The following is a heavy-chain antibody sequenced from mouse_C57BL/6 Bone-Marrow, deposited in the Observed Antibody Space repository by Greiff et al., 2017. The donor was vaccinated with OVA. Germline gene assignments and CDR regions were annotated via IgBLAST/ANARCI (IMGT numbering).Heavy chain of an antibody. J-gene: IGHJ4*01. D-gene: IGHD1-1*01. CDR1: GFSLSTSGMG. Sequence: QVTLKVSGPGILQPSQTLSLTCSFSGFSLSTSGMGVGWIRQPTGKGLEWLAHIWWDDDKYYNPALKSRLTISTDTSKNQVFLKIANVDTADTATYYCARSFITTVVATRNYYAMDYWGQGTSVTVSS. CDR3: ARSFITTVVATRNYYAMDY. V-gene: IGHV8-8*01. CDR2: IWWDDDK.